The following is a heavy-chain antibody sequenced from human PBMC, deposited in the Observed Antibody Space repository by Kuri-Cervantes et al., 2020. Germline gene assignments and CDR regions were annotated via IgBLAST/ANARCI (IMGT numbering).Heavy chain of an antibody. Sequence: SLKISCAASGFTFDDYAMHWVRQAPGKGLEWVSGISWNSGSIGYADSVKGRFTISRDNAKNMLFLQMNSLRAEDTALYSCVREVGAPGAYDKWGQGTMVTDSS. J-gene: IGHJ3*02. CDR1: GFTFDDYA. V-gene: IGHV3-9*01. CDR3: VREVGAPGAYDK. CDR2: ISWNSGSI. D-gene: IGHD1-26*01.